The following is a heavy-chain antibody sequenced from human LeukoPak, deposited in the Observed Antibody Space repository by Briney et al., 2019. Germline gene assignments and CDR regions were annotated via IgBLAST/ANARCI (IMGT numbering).Heavy chain of an antibody. J-gene: IGHJ4*02. CDR1: GFTFSSYA. CDR2: ISGSGSNT. CDR3: AKDLRYGNQK. V-gene: IGHV3-23*01. Sequence: GGSLRLSCTASGFTFSSYAMSWVRQAPGKGLEWVSAISGSGSNTYYADSVKGRFTISRDNSKNALYLQINGVRSEDRAVYYCAKDLRYGNQKGGQGTLVTVSS. D-gene: IGHD4-11*01.